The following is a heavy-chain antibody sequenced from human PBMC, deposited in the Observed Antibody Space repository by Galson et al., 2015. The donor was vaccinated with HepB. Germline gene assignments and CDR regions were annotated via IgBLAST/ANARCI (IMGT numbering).Heavy chain of an antibody. Sequence: SLRLSCAASGFTFSRFGMHWVRQAPGKGLEWVAVISDDGSKKYADSVKGRFTISRDNSKNTLYLQVIGLRAEDTAVFYCARERSAIFGVISSYFFDSWGQGTLVTVSS. CDR2: ISDDGSKK. CDR1: GFTFSRFG. V-gene: IGHV3-30-3*01. J-gene: IGHJ4*02. CDR3: ARERSAIFGVISSYFFDS. D-gene: IGHD3-3*01.